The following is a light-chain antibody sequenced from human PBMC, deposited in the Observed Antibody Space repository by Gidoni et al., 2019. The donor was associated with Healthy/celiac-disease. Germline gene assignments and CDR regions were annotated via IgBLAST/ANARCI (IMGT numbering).Light chain of an antibody. CDR3: QQYGSSPLT. V-gene: IGKV3-20*01. CDR2: GAS. Sequence: IGLTPSPGTLSLSPGERATLSCRASQSVRSSYLAWYQQKPGQAPRLLIYGASSRATGIPDRFSGSGSGTDFTLTISRLEPEDFAVYYCQQYGSSPLTFGGGTKVEIK. CDR1: QSVRSSY. J-gene: IGKJ4*01.